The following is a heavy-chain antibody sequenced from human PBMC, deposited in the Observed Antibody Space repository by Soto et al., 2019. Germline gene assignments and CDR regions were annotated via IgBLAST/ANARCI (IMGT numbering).Heavy chain of an antibody. J-gene: IGHJ5*02. CDR3: AKVLTRQRAYWLNP. D-gene: IGHD3-16*01. V-gene: IGHV1-2*02. CDR2: INAHSGGT. Sequence: ASVKVSCSDSGFAFTGVYTHWLRQAPGQGLEWMGWINAHSGGTEYAEKIQGRVTLTRDTSIATASLTLTSLTSDDTALYHCAKVLTRQRAYWLNPSGQGTQVTVS. CDR1: GFAFTGVY.